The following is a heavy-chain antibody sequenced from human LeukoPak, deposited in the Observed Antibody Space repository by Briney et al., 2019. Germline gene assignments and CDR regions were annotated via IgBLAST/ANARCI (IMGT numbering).Heavy chain of an antibody. Sequence: SETLSLTCTVFGGSVSSYYWSWIRKPPGKGLEWIGYIYNSGITNKNPSLKSRVTISGDTSKNQFSLKLSSVTAADTAVYYCARHGDVRYFDWLKDGFDYWGQGTLVTVSS. CDR2: IYNSGIT. J-gene: IGHJ4*02. CDR1: GGSVSSYY. CDR3: ARHGDVRYFDWLKDGFDY. D-gene: IGHD3-9*01. V-gene: IGHV4-4*09.